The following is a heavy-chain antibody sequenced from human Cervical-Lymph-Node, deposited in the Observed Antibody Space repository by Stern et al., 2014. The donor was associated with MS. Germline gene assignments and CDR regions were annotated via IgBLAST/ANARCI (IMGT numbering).Heavy chain of an antibody. CDR3: ASANCSSTSCPNWFDP. CDR1: GGSISSGDYY. D-gene: IGHD2-2*01. CDR2: IYYSGST. J-gene: IGHJ5*02. V-gene: IGHV4-30-4*01. Sequence: QVQLQESGPGLVKPSQTLSLTCTVSGGSISSGDYYWSWIRQPPGKGLEWIGYIYYSGSTYYTPSLKSRVTISVDTSKNQFSLKLSSVTAADTAVYYGASANCSSTSCPNWFDPWGQGTLVTVSS.